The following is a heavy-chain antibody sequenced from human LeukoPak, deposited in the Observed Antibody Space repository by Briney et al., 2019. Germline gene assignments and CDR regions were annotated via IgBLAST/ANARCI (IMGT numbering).Heavy chain of an antibody. CDR2: TYSGGRA. Sequence: PGGSLRLSCAASGFTVSSNYMSWVRQAPGKGLEWVSITYSGGRAYYADSVKGRFTISRDNSKNTLYLQMNSLRAEDTAVYYCARGTSFRYCSGGSCYPHYYYYYMDVWGKGTTVTVSS. J-gene: IGHJ6*03. V-gene: IGHV3-53*01. CDR1: GFTVSSNY. D-gene: IGHD2-15*01. CDR3: ARGTSFRYCSGGSCYPHYYYYYMDV.